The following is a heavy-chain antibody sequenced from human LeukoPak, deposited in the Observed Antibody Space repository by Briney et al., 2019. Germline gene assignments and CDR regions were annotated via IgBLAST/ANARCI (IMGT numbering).Heavy chain of an antibody. V-gene: IGHV3-21*01. D-gene: IGHD6-13*01. J-gene: IGHJ4*02. CDR3: ARGGQQLVCPSLDY. CDR1: GFTFSSYS. Sequence: GGSLRLSCAAPGFTFSSYSMNWVRQAPRKGLEWVSSISSSSSYIYYADSVKGRFTISRDNAKNSLYLQMNSLRAEDTAVYYCARGGQQLVCPSLDYWGQGTLVTVSS. CDR2: ISSSSSYI.